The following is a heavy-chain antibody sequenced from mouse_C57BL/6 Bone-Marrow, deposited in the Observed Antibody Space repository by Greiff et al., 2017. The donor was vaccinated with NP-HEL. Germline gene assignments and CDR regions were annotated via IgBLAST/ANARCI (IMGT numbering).Heavy chain of an antibody. D-gene: IGHD2-4*01. J-gene: IGHJ3*01. Sequence: VQLQQSGPELVRPGASVKISCKAPGYTFTSHWMQWVRQRPGQGLEWIGEIFPGSGSTYYNEKFKGKATLTVDTSSSTADMQLSSLRSEDSAVYFCARGCDCDPSWFAYGGKGTLVTVSA. V-gene: IGHV1-56*01. CDR3: ARGCDCDPSWFAY. CDR1: GYTFTSHW. CDR2: IFPGSGST.